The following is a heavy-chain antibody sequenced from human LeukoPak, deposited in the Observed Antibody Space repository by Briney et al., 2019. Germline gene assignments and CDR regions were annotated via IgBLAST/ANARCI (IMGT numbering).Heavy chain of an antibody. CDR1: GLSFSSYG. Sequence: QPGGSLRLSCAASGLSFSSYGMHWVCQAPGKGLEWVAFIQYDGSNKFYADSVKGRFTISRDNSKNTLYLQMNSLRAEDTAVYYCAKRIGGSSGWPTRVFDYWGQGTLVTVSS. CDR3: AKRIGGSSGWPTRVFDY. D-gene: IGHD6-19*01. V-gene: IGHV3-30*02. CDR2: IQYDGSNK. J-gene: IGHJ4*02.